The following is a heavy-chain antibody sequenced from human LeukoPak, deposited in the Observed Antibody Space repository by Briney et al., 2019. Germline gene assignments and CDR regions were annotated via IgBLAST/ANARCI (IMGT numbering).Heavy chain of an antibody. CDR1: RFAFSSYD. CDR2: ISYDGGSK. J-gene: IGHJ4*02. V-gene: IGHV3-30-3*01. CDR3: ARDRMYSSSPDY. D-gene: IGHD6-13*01. Sequence: GGSLRLSCAASRFAFSSYDMHWVRQAPGKGLEWVAVISYDGGSKYYADSVKGRFIISRDNSQNTLYLQMNSLRAEDTAVYSCARDRMYSSSPDYWGQGTLVTVSS.